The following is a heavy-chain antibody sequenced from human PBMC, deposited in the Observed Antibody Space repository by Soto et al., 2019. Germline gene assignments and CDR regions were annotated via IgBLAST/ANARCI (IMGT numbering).Heavy chain of an antibody. CDR3: ARFVRHQLPTIDF. D-gene: IGHD2-2*01. J-gene: IGHJ4*02. CDR1: GYTFANYD. Sequence: QVQLVQSGAEVKKPGASVRVSCKASGYTFANYDINWVRQATGQGLEWMGWMNPESGNIGYAQKFQVRVTMTRNTSISTAYMDLIGLRSDDTAVYYCARFVRHQLPTIDFWGQGTMVTVSS. V-gene: IGHV1-8*01. CDR2: MNPESGNI.